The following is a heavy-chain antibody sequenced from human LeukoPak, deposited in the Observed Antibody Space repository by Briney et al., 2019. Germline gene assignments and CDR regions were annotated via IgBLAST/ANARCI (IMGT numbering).Heavy chain of an antibody. J-gene: IGHJ3*02. CDR1: GGSISSYY. V-gene: IGHV4-4*07. CDR2: IYTNGTT. Sequence: SETLSLTCTVSGGSISSYYWSWIRQPAGKGLELIGRIYTNGTTNYNPSLKSRVTISVDTSKNQFSLKLSSVTAADTAVYYCAREGIIGAFGIWGQGTVVTVSS. CDR3: AREGIIGAFGI.